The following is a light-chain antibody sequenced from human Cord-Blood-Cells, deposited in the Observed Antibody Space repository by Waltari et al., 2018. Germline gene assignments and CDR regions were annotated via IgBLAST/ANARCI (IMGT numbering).Light chain of an antibody. CDR2: AAS. J-gene: IGKJ1*01. CDR1: QSISSH. V-gene: IGKV1-39*01. Sequence: DSQLTQSPSSLSASVGDSVTITCRASQSISSHLNWYQQKPGKAPKLLIYAASSLQSGVPSRFSGSGSGTDFTLTISSLQPEDFATYYCKQSYSTPRTFGQGTKVEIK. CDR3: KQSYSTPRT.